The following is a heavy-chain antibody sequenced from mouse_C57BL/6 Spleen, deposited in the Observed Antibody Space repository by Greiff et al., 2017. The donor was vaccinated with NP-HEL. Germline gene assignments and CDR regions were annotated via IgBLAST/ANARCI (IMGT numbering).Heavy chain of an antibody. CDR3: AREDYGSSYPFAY. J-gene: IGHJ3*01. Sequence: VQLQQSGPGLVKPSQSLSLTCSVTGYSITSGYYWNWIRQFPGNKLEWMGYISYDGSNNYNPSLKNRISITRDTSKNQFFLKLNSVTTEDTATYYCAREDYGSSYPFAYWGQGTLVTVSA. CDR2: ISYDGSN. V-gene: IGHV3-6*01. D-gene: IGHD1-1*01. CDR1: GYSITSGYY.